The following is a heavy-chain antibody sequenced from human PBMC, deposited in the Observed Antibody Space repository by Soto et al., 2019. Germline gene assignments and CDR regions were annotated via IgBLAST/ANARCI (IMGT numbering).Heavy chain of an antibody. CDR3: ARHEEAVAVFWPDY. V-gene: IGHV5-10-1*01. J-gene: IGHJ4*02. CDR2: IDPSDSYT. D-gene: IGHD6-19*01. Sequence: GESLKISCKGSGYSFTSYWSSWVRQMPGKGLEWMGRIDPSDSYTNYSPSFQGHVTISADKSISTAYLQWSSLKASDTAMYYCARHEEAVAVFWPDYWGQGTLVTVSS. CDR1: GYSFTSYW.